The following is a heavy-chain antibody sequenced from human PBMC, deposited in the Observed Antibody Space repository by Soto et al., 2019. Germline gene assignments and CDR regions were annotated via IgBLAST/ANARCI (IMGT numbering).Heavy chain of an antibody. V-gene: IGHV6-1*01. D-gene: IGHD3-10*01. J-gene: IGHJ6*02. CDR2: TYYRSKWYN. CDR1: GDSVSSNSAA. CDR3: ARAGGLWFGELFYYYGMDV. Sequence: QSQTLSLTCVISGDSVSSNSAAWNWIRQSPSRGLEWLGRTYYRSKWYNDYAVSVKSRITNNPDTSKNQFSLQLNSVTPEDTAVYYCARAGGLWFGELFYYYGMDVWGQGTTVTVSS.